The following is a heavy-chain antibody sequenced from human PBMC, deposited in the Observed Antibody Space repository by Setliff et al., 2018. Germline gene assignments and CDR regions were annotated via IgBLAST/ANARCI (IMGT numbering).Heavy chain of an antibody. J-gene: IGHJ5*02. CDR1: GFTFSSYA. D-gene: IGHD2-2*01. V-gene: IGHV3-23*01. Sequence: TGGSLRLSCAASGFTFSSYAMSWVRQAPGKGLEWVSAISGSGGSTYYVDSVKGRFTISRDNSKNTLYLQMNSLRAEDTAVYYCAKVPGAIVVVPAAAWFDPWGQGTLVTVSS. CDR2: ISGSGGST. CDR3: AKVPGAIVVVPAAAWFDP.